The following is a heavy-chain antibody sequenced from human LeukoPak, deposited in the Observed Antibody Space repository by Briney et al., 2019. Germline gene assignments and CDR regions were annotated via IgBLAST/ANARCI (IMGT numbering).Heavy chain of an antibody. D-gene: IGHD1-14*01. CDR3: TTELDVRPNHY. V-gene: IGHV3-15*01. CDR2: IKRKSDGGTT. CDR1: GFTFRSYG. Sequence: GGSLRLSCVASGFTFRSYGIHWVRQVPEKGLEWVGRIKRKSDGGTTDYAAPVKGRSTISRDDSKNALYLQMNSLKSEDTAVYYCTTELDVRPNHYWGQGTLVTVSS. J-gene: IGHJ4*02.